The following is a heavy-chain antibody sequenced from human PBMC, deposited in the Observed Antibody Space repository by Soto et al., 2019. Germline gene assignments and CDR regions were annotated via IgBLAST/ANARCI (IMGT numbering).Heavy chain of an antibody. J-gene: IGHJ5*01. D-gene: IGHD2-15*01. CDR3: ARHDDCGGGACSTGRWFDS. V-gene: IGHV4-59*08. CDR1: GGSMSSYY. CDR2: IYNSGST. Sequence: SETLSLTCTVSGGSMSSYYWSWIRQPPGKGLEWIGYIYNSGSTKYNPSLKSRVTISPDTSENQFSLNLRSVTAADTAVYYCARHDDCGGGACSTGRWFDSWGQGTLVTVSS.